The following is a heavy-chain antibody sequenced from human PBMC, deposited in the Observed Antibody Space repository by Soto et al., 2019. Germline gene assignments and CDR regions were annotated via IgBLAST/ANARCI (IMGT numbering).Heavy chain of an antibody. Sequence: SVKVSCKASGGTFSSYAISWVRQAPGQGLEWMGGIIPIFGTANYAQKFQGRVTITADESTSTAYMELSSLRSEDTAVYYCASWNRKGSSSWYAYYYYGMDVRGQGTTVTVSS. CDR1: GGTFSSYA. CDR2: IIPIFGTA. CDR3: ASWNRKGSSSWYAYYYYGMDV. D-gene: IGHD6-13*01. J-gene: IGHJ6*02. V-gene: IGHV1-69*13.